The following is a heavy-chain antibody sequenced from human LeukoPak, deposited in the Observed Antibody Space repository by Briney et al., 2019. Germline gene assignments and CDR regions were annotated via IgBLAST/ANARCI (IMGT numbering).Heavy chain of an antibody. D-gene: IGHD2-21*01. J-gene: IGHJ4*02. Sequence: SETLSLTCTVSGGSISSYYWSWIRQPPGKGLEWIGYIYYSGSTYYNPSLKSRVTISVDTSKNQFSLKLSSVTAADTAVYYCARQDSSPKIDYWGQGTLVTVSS. CDR2: IYYSGST. CDR3: ARQDSSPKIDY. CDR1: GGSISSYY. V-gene: IGHV4-59*08.